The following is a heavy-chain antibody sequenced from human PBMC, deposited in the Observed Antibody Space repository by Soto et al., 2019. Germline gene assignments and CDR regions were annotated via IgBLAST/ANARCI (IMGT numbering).Heavy chain of an antibody. J-gene: IGHJ4*02. D-gene: IGHD2-15*01. CDR3: ARQVVYCSGGSCYSGYFDY. Sequence: QLQLQESGPGLVKPSETLSLTCTVSGGPISSSSYYWGWIRQPPGKGLEWIGSIYYSGSTYYNPSLKSQVTISVDTSKNHFSLKLSSVTAADTAVYYCARQVVYCSGGSCYSGYFDYWGQGTLVTVSS. CDR2: IYYSGST. CDR1: GGPISSSSYY. V-gene: IGHV4-39*01.